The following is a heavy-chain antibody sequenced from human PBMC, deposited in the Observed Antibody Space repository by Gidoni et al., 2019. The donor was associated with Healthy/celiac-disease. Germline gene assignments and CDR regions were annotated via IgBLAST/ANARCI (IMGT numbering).Heavy chain of an antibody. CDR2: IYHSGST. D-gene: IGHD2-21*02. Sequence: PGLVKPSGTLSLTCAVSGGSISSSNWWSWVRQPPGQGLEWIGEIYHSGSTNYNPSLKSRVTISVDKSKNQFSLKRSSVTAADTAVYYCARSYCGGDCYPDYWGQGTLVTVSS. CDR1: GGSISSSNW. CDR3: ARSYCGGDCYPDY. J-gene: IGHJ4*02. V-gene: IGHV4-4*02.